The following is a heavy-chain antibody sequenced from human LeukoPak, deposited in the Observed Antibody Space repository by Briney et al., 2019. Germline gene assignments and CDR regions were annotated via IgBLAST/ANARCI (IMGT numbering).Heavy chain of an antibody. CDR3: ARELVSLGTGYFDL. Sequence: GGSLRLSCEASGFTFRTYGMTWVRQAPGEGVEWVSGITGSSTWTYYADSVKGRFTISRDNSKNTLHLQMDSLRAEDTAIYYCARELVSLGTGYFDLWGRGTLVTVSS. V-gene: IGHV3-23*01. D-gene: IGHD7-27*01. CDR2: ITGSSTWT. J-gene: IGHJ2*01. CDR1: GFTFRTYG.